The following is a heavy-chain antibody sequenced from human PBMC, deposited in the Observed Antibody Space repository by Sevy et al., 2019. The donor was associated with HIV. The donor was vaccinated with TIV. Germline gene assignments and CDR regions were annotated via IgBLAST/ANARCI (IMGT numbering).Heavy chain of an antibody. D-gene: IGHD3-22*01. Sequence: GGSLRLSCAASGFTFSSYSMNWVRQAPGKGLEWVSYISSSSSTIYYADSVKGRFTISRDNAKNSLYLQMNSLRDEDTAVYYCARDSMDYYDSSGFYYYYGMDVWGQGTTVTASS. J-gene: IGHJ6*02. CDR1: GFTFSSYS. CDR3: ARDSMDYYDSSGFYYYYGMDV. V-gene: IGHV3-48*02. CDR2: ISSSSSTI.